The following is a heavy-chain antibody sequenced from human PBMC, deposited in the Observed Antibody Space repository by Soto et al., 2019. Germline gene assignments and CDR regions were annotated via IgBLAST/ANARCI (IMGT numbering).Heavy chain of an antibody. J-gene: IGHJ4*02. D-gene: IGHD3-10*01. CDR3: ARASASSKLRGVVIN. Sequence: QVQLQESGPGLVKPSGTLSLTCALSGASIITDNWWSWVRQPPGKEMEWIGEIDHSGNTNFNPSVKSRVTMSVDTSKNQFSLTVSSVTAADTAIFYCARASASSKLRGVVINWGQGTLVTVSS. CDR2: IDHSGNT. CDR1: GASIITDNW. V-gene: IGHV4-4*02.